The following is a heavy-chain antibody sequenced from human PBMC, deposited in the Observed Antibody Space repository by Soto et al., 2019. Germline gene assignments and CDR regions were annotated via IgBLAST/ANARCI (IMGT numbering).Heavy chain of an antibody. Sequence: ASVKVSCKASGGTFSSYAISWVRQAPGQGLEWMGGIIPIFGTANYAQKFQGRVTITADESTSTAYMELSSLRSEDTAVYYCARDAAHYDFWSGPKGYWGQGTLVTVSS. J-gene: IGHJ4*02. CDR3: ARDAAHYDFWSGPKGY. D-gene: IGHD3-3*01. V-gene: IGHV1-69*13. CDR2: IIPIFGTA. CDR1: GGTFSSYA.